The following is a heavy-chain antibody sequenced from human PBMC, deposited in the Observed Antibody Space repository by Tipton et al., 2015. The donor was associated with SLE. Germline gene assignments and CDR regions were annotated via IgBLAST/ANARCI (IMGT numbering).Heavy chain of an antibody. D-gene: IGHD1-26*01. Sequence: SLRLSCAASGFTFDHYGMNWVRQAPGKGLEWVSYISSRGDTIYYADSVKGRFTISRDNAKKSLYLQMNSLRAEDAALYYCARDSSLGTLDYWGQGTLVTVSS. CDR3: ARDSSLGTLDY. CDR2: ISSRGDTI. V-gene: IGHV3-48*03. CDR1: GFTFDHYG. J-gene: IGHJ4*02.